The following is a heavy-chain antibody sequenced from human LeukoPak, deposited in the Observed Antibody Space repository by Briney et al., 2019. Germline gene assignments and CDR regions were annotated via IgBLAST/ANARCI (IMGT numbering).Heavy chain of an antibody. CDR1: GFTFDDYG. V-gene: IGHV3-9*01. D-gene: IGHD6-19*01. J-gene: IGHJ5*01. CDR2: ISWNSGNI. Sequence: GRSLTLSCAASGFTFDDYGMHWVRQPPGKGLEWVSGISWNSGNIGYADSVKGRFTISRDNAKNSLYLQMDILKPEDTAFYYCAKVDGYNSGWYDSWGQGTLVTVSS. CDR3: AKVDGYNSGWYDS.